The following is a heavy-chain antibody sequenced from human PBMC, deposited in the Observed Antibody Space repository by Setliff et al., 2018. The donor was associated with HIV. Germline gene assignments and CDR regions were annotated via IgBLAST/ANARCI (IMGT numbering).Heavy chain of an antibody. CDR3: ARYWGSYPEHFDY. D-gene: IGHD1-26*01. CDR1: GFSFSDAW. J-gene: IGHJ4*02. CDR2: VSHRGTT. V-gene: IGHV4-38-2*01. Sequence: GSLRLSCAASGFSFSDAWMSWVRQAPGKGLEWVGSVSHRGTTYYKSSLKSRVTIAADTPKNQVSLNLRAVTAADTAVYYCARYWGSYPEHFDYWGQGTLVTVSS.